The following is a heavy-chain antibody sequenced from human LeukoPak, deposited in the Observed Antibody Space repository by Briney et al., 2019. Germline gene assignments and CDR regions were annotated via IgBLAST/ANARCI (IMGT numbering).Heavy chain of an antibody. D-gene: IGHD3-10*01. CDR2: INHSGNP. J-gene: IGHJ3*02. CDR1: GGSFSGYY. Sequence: PSETLSLTCAVYGGSFSGYYWSWIRQPPGKGLEWIGEINHSGNPNYNPSLKSRVTISIDTSKNQFSLKLSPVTAADTAVYYCARDLSDYYGSGSYRPIDAFDIWGQGTMVTVSS. CDR3: ARDLSDYYGSGSYRPIDAFDI. V-gene: IGHV4-34*01.